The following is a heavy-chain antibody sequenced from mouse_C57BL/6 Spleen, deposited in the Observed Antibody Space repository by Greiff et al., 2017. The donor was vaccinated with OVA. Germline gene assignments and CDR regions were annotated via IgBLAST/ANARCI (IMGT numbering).Heavy chain of an antibody. CDR2: INPNNGGT. V-gene: IGHV1-26*01. Sequence: VQLQQSGPELVKPGASVKISCKASGYTFTDYYMNWVKQSHGKSLEWIGDINPNNGGTSYNQKFKGKATLTVDKSSSTAYMELRSLTSEDSAVYYCAYGYDGAWFAYWGQGTLVTVSA. J-gene: IGHJ3*01. D-gene: IGHD2-2*01. CDR1: GYTFTDYY. CDR3: AYGYDGAWFAY.